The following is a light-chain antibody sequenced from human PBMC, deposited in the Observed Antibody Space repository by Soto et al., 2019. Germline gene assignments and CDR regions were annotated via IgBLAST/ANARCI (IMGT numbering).Light chain of an antibody. CDR3: QQYGTSPWA. CDR2: AAS. CDR1: QSVGRNY. V-gene: IGKV3-20*01. J-gene: IGKJ1*01. Sequence: EIVLTQFPGTLSLSPGERATLSCRASQSVGRNYVAWYQQKPGQAPRVIIYAASNRASGIPDRFSGSGSGSGFTLAISRLEPEDCAVYYCQQYGTSPWAFGQGTKVEIK.